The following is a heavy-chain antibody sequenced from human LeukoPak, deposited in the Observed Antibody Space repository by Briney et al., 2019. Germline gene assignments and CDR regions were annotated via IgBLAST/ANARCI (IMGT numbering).Heavy chain of an antibody. CDR3: ARDPGPYSSSLNFDY. V-gene: IGHV4-4*07. CDR2: VYTSGST. CDR1: GGSISSYY. J-gene: IGHJ4*02. D-gene: IGHD6-13*01. Sequence: SETLSLICTVSGGSISSYYWSWSRQPAGKGLEWIGRVYTSGSTNYNPSLKSRVTMSVDTSKNQFSLKLSSVTAADTAVYYCARDPGPYSSSLNFDYWGQGTLVTVSS.